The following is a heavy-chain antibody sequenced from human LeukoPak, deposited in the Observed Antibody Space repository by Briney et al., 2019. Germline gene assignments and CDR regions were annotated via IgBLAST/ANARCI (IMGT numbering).Heavy chain of an antibody. CDR1: GGSVSSGSYY. CDR3: ARDIGYNWNYAWACAFDI. Sequence: SETLSLTGTVSGGSVSSGSYYWSWIRQPPGKGLEWIGYIYYSGSTNYNPSLKSRVTISVDTSKNQFSLKLSSVTAADTAVYYCARDIGYNWNYAWACAFDIWGQGTMVTVSS. D-gene: IGHD1-7*01. J-gene: IGHJ3*02. CDR2: IYYSGST. V-gene: IGHV4-61*01.